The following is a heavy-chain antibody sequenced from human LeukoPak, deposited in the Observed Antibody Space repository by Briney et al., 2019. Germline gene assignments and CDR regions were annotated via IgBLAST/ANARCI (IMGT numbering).Heavy chain of an antibody. CDR1: GYTFIGYS. V-gene: IGHV1-18*01. CDR3: ARGRDATIFGVVNYYYYYMDV. D-gene: IGHD3-3*01. Sequence: GASVKVSCKASGYTFIGYSISWVRQAPGHGLEWMGWITPYNGNTNYVQNFQGRVTMTTDTSTSTAYMELSSLRSEDTAVYYCARGRDATIFGVVNYYYYYMDVWGKGTTVTVSS. J-gene: IGHJ6*03. CDR2: ITPYNGNT.